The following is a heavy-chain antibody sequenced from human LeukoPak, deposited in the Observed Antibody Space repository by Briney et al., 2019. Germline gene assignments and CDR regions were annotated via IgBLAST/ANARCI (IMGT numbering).Heavy chain of an antibody. CDR3: ARAEWSNWYFDL. CDR2: INQDGSEK. Sequence: GGSLRLSCAGSGFTFSYYRMNWVPQAPGKGLEGVANINQDGSEKYYVDSVKGRFTLSRDSAKNSLYLQMNSLRAEDTAVYYCARAEWSNWYFDLWGRGTLVTVSS. J-gene: IGHJ2*01. V-gene: IGHV3-7*03. CDR1: GFTFSYYR. D-gene: IGHD3-3*01.